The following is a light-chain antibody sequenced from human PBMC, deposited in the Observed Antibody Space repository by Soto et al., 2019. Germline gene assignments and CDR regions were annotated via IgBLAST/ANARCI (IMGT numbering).Light chain of an antibody. CDR3: HQYGSAPAWT. CDR2: GAS. V-gene: IGKV3-20*01. Sequence: EIVLTQSPGTLSLFPGERATLSCRASQSISSSYLAWYQQKPGQAPRLLIYGASSRATGIPDRFSGAGSATDFTLTISRLEPEDFAGYYCHQYGSAPAWTFGQGTKVEIK. CDR1: QSISSSY. J-gene: IGKJ1*01.